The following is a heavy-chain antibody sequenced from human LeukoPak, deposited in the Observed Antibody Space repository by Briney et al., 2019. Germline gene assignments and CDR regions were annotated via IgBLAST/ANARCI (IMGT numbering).Heavy chain of an antibody. J-gene: IGHJ4*02. D-gene: IGHD5-24*01. V-gene: IGHV3-53*01. CDR2: IYSGGST. CDR1: GFTVSSNY. Sequence: GGSLRLSCAASGFTVSSNYMSWVRQAPGKGLEWVSVIYSGGSTYYADSEKGRFTISRDNSKNTLYLQMNSLRAEDTAVYYCARDRRPDGYNPLGGQGTLVTVSS. CDR3: ARDRRPDGYNPL.